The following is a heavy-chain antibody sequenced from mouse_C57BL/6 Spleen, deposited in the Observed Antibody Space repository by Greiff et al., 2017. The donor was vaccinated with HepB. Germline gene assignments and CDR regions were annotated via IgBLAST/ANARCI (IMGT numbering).Heavy chain of an antibody. Sequence: VNVVESGAELARPGASVKLSCKASGYTFTSYGISWVKQRTGQGLEWIGEIYPRSGNTYYNEKFKGKATLTADKSSSTAYMELRSLTSEDSAVYFCAREGGSSYFDYWGQGTTLTVSS. CDR3: AREGGSSYFDY. V-gene: IGHV1-81*01. D-gene: IGHD1-1*01. CDR1: GYTFTSYG. J-gene: IGHJ2*01. CDR2: IYPRSGNT.